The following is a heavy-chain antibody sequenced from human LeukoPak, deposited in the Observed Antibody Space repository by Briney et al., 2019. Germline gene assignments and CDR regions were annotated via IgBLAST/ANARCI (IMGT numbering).Heavy chain of an antibody. Sequence: GGSLRLSCAGSQFTFRSYAMTWVRQTPGKGLEWVSTITDSGDITYYADSVKGRFTISRDNAKNSLYLQMNSLRAEDTAVYYCARPYYDSSGNFDYWGQGTLVTVSS. CDR3: ARPYYDSSGNFDY. J-gene: IGHJ4*02. V-gene: IGHV3-23*01. CDR1: QFTFRSYA. CDR2: ITDSGDIT. D-gene: IGHD3-22*01.